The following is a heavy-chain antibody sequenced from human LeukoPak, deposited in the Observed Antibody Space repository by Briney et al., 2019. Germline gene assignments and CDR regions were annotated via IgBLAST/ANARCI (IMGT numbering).Heavy chain of an antibody. CDR2: ISSTGGTA. D-gene: IGHD3-22*01. CDR1: GFTFSSFG. Sequence: GGTLRLSCAASGFTFSSFGMSWVRQAPGKGLEWVSAISSTGGTAYYADSVKGRFTISRDNSKNTLYLQMNSLRAEDTAVYYCARDARKYYDSSGYYPKYWGQGTLVTVSS. V-gene: IGHV3-23*01. CDR3: ARDARKYYDSSGYYPKY. J-gene: IGHJ4*02.